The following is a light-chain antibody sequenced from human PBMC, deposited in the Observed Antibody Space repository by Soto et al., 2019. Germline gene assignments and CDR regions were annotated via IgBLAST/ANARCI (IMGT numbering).Light chain of an antibody. J-gene: IGLJ1*01. CDR3: CSYAGNSLYV. V-gene: IGLV2-23*01. CDR2: EGS. CDR1: SSDVGSYNF. Sequence: QSALTQPASVSGSPGQSITISCTGTSSDVGSYNFVSWYQQHPGKAPKLMIYEGSKRPSGVSNRFSGSKSGNTASLTISGLQAEDEADYYCCSYAGNSLYVFGTGTKVTVL.